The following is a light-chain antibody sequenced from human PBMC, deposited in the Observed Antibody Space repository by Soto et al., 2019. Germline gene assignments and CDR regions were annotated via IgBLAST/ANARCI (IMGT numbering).Light chain of an antibody. V-gene: IGKV4-1*01. CDR1: QSVLYSSNNKNY. CDR2: WAS. CDR3: QQYESTPPT. Sequence: IVMTQSPDSLAVSLGERATINCKSSQSVLYSSNNKNYLAWYQQRPGQPPKLLIYWASTRESGVPDRFSGSGSGTDFTLTITSLQADDVAVYYCQQYESTPPTLGQGTKLEI. J-gene: IGKJ2*01.